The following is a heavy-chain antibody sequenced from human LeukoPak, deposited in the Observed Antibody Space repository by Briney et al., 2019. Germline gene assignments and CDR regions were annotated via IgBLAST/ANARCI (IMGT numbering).Heavy chain of an antibody. CDR3: ATESRLRYFDWLLWDFDY. CDR2: ISGSGGST. V-gene: IGHV3-23*01. J-gene: IGHJ4*02. CDR1: GFTFSSCG. Sequence: GGSLRLSCAASGFTFSSCGMSWVRQAPGKGLEWVSAISGSGGSTYYADSVKGRFTISRDSSKNTLYLQMNSLRAEDTAVYYCATESRLRYFDWLLWDFDYWGQGTLVTVSS. D-gene: IGHD3-9*01.